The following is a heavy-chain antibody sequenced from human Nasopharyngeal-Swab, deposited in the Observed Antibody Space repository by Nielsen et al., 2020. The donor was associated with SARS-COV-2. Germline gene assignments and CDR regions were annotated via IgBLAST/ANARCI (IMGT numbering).Heavy chain of an antibody. D-gene: IGHD3-9*01. V-gene: IGHV3-21*01. CDR1: GFTFSSYN. CDR2: ISSSSSYI. CDR3: ARGCVLTGPSCYYYGMDV. J-gene: IGHJ6*02. Sequence: GGPLRLYCAASGFTFSSYNMNWVRQAPGKGLEWVSSISSSSSYIYYADSVKGRFTISRDNAKNSLYLQMNSLRAEDTAVYYCARGCVLTGPSCYYYGMDVWGQGTTVTVSS.